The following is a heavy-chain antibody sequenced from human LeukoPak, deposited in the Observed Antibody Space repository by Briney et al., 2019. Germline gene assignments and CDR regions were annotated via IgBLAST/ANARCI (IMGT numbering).Heavy chain of an antibody. J-gene: IGHJ4*02. Sequence: GGSLRLSCAASGFTFSSYAMSWVRQAPGKGLEWVSAIGGSGGSTYYADSVKGRFTISRDNSKNTLYLQMNSLRAEDTAVYYCAKDPHDYYDSSGYYGYWGQGTLVTVSS. CDR1: GFTFSSYA. CDR3: AKDPHDYYDSSGYYGY. V-gene: IGHV3-23*01. CDR2: IGGSGGST. D-gene: IGHD3-22*01.